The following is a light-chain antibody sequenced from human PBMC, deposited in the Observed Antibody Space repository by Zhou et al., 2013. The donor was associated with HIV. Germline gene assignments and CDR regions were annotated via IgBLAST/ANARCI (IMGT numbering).Light chain of an antibody. Sequence: DIQMTQSPSSLSASVGDRVTITCQASQDISNYLNWYQQKPGKAPKLLIYDASNLETGVPSRFSGSGSGTDFTFTISSLQPEDIATYYCQQYDRFTFGPRDQSRISN. CDR3: QQYDRFT. J-gene: IGKJ3*01. CDR1: QDISNY. V-gene: IGKV1-33*01. CDR2: DAS.